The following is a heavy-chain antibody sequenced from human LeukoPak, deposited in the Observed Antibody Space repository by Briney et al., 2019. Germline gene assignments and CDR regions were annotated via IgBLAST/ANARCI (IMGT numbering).Heavy chain of an antibody. D-gene: IGHD3-10*01. CDR2: IYHSGST. J-gene: IGHJ4*02. Sequence: PSETLSLTCTVSGYSISSGYYWGWIRQPPGKGLEWIGSIYHSGSTYYNPSPKSRVTISVDTSKNQFSLKLSSVTAADTAVYYCARIEGSGSYYNGGLFDYWGQGTLVTVSS. CDR3: ARIEGSGSYYNGGLFDY. V-gene: IGHV4-38-2*02. CDR1: GYSISSGYY.